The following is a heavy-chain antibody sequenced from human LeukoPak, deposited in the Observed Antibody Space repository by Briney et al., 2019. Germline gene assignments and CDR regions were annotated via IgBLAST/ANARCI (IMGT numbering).Heavy chain of an antibody. J-gene: IGHJ4*02. CDR3: ARGVPKRVVVVPAAIGVFGY. V-gene: IGHV4-34*01. Sequence: LGTPFLTRAVFGGSFRGFFWGRVRQPPREGVGVVGEINHRWSTNYNPSVKSRVTISVDTSKNQFSLKLSSVTAADTAVYYCARGVPKRVVVVPAAIGVFGYWGQGTLVTVSS. D-gene: IGHD2-2*01. CDR2: INHRWST. CDR1: GGSFRGFF.